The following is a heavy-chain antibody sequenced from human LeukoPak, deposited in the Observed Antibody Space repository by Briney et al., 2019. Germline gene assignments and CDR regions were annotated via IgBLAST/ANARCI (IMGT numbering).Heavy chain of an antibody. D-gene: IGHD3-3*02. CDR2: IYYSGST. Sequence: SETLSLTCTVSGGSISSSSYYWGWIRQPPVKGLEWIGSIYYSGSTYYNPSLKSRVTISVDTSKNQFSLKLSSVTAADTAVYYCARGRAFFDWGQGTLVTVSS. CDR3: ARGRAFFD. CDR1: GGSISSSSYY. V-gene: IGHV4-39*07. J-gene: IGHJ4*02.